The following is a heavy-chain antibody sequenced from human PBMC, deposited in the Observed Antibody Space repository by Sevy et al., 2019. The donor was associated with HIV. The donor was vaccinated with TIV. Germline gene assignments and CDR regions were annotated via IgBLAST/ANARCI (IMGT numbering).Heavy chain of an antibody. CDR3: ARDRGEILHSAFDY. D-gene: IGHD3-16*01. Sequence: GGSLRLSCAAPGFRFSDYSMHWVRQAPGKGLEWVAVISYDGRNNKYNVDSVKGRFTISRDNSKNTLFLQMNSLRAEASAIYYCARDRGEILHSAFDYWGQGTLVTVSS. CDR1: GFRFSDYS. V-gene: IGHV3-30*14. CDR2: ISYDGRNNK. J-gene: IGHJ4*02.